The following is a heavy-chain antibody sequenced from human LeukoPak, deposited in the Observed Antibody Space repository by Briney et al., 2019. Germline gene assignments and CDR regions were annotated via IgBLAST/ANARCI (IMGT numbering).Heavy chain of an antibody. CDR2: INPNSGGT. J-gene: IGHJ6*03. D-gene: IGHD3-10*01. CDR1: GYTFTGYY. CDR3: ARDYYGSGSYYGHMDV. V-gene: IGHV1-2*02. Sequence: PGASVKVSCKASGYTFTGYYMHWVRQAPGQGLEWMGWINPNSGGTNYAQKFQGRFTMTRDTSISTAYMELSRLRSDDTAVYYCARDYYGSGSYYGHMDVWGKGTTVTVSS.